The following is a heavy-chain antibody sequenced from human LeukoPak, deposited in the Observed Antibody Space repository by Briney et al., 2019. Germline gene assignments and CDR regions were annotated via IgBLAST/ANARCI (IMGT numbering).Heavy chain of an antibody. J-gene: IGHJ4*02. D-gene: IGHD6-13*01. Sequence: SVKVSCKASGGTFSSYAISWVRQAPGQGLEWMGRINPILGIANYAQKFQGRVTITANTSTSTAYMELSSLTSEDTDVYYSAMIAAAGNGVDYWGQGTLVTVSS. V-gene: IGHV1-69*04. CDR3: AMIAAAGNGVDY. CDR2: INPILGIA. CDR1: GGTFSSYA.